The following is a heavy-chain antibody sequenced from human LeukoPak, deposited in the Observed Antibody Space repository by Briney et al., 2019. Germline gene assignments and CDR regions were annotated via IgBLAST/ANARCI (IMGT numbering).Heavy chain of an antibody. J-gene: IGHJ4*02. D-gene: IGHD3-22*01. CDR2: IYYSGST. CDR3: ARDLGYYYDSSGY. V-gene: IGHV4-39*02. Sequence: SETLSLTCTVSGGSISSSSYYWGWIRQPPGKGLEWIGSIYYSGSTYYNPSLKSRVTISVDTSKNRFSLKLSSVTAADTAVYYCARDLGYYYDSSGYWGQGTLVTVSS. CDR1: GGSISSSSYY.